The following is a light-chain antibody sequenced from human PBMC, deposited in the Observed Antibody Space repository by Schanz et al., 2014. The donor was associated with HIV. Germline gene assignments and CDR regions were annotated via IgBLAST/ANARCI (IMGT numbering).Light chain of an antibody. CDR3: QQYGSSPWT. V-gene: IGKV3-20*01. Sequence: EIVLTQSPGTLSLSPGEVGTLSCRASQSISTHLAWYQQKPGQAPTLLIYGASKRATGIPDRFSGSGSSTDFTLTISRLEPEDSAVYYCQQYGSSPWTFGQGTRVDVK. CDR1: QSISTH. CDR2: GAS. J-gene: IGKJ1*01.